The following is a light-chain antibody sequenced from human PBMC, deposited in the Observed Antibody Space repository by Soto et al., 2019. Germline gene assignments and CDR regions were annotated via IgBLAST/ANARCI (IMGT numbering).Light chain of an antibody. CDR1: SGSVSTGHF. V-gene: IGLV8-61*01. Sequence: QAVVTREPSFSVSPGGTVTLTCGLSSGSVSTGHFPSWYQQTPGQAPRTLIYGTNSRSSGVPDRFSGSILGTKAALTITGAQADDESDYYCVLYMGGGTYVFGAGTKLTVL. J-gene: IGLJ1*01. CDR3: VLYMGGGTYV. CDR2: GTN.